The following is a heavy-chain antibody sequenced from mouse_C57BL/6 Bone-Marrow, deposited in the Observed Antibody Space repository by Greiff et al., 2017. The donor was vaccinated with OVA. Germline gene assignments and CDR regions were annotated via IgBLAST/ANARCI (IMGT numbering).Heavy chain of an antibody. J-gene: IGHJ2*01. CDR3: ARSYFGY. CDR1: GYAFSSSW. Sequence: LVESGASVKISCKASGYAFSSSWMNWVKQRPGKGLEWIGRIYPGDGDTNYNGKFKGKATLTADKSSSTAYMQLSSLTSEDSAVYFCARSYFGYWGKGTTLTVSS. CDR2: IYPGDGDT. V-gene: IGHV1-82*01.